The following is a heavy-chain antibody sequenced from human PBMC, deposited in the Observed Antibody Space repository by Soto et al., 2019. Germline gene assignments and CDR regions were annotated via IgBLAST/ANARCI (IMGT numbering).Heavy chain of an antibody. CDR3: ARDRKADQHPEGGIGY. Sequence: QVQLVESGGGVVQPGRSLRLSCAASGFTFSSYGMHWVRQAPGKGLEWVAVIWYDGSNKYYADSVKGRFTISRDNSKNTLYLQMNSLRAEDTAVYYCARDRKADQHPEGGIGYWGQGTLVTVSS. V-gene: IGHV3-33*01. J-gene: IGHJ4*02. CDR1: GFTFSSYG. D-gene: IGHD3-16*01. CDR2: IWYDGSNK.